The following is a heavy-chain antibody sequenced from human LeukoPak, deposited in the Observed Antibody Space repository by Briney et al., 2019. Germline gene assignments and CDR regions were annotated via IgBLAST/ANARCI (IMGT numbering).Heavy chain of an antibody. V-gene: IGHV3-15*07. D-gene: IGHD1-7*01. CDR1: YFTFTNTW. CDR2: IKSEIDGGTT. Sequence: PGGSLRLSCTASYFTFTNTWMNWVRQAPGKGLEWVGRIKSEIDGGTTDYAAPVQGRFTISRDDSQATLYLQTNSLKTEDTAVYYCTTGGDVIVTGTRAFDIWGQGTMVTVSS. CDR3: TTGGDVIVTGTRAFDI. J-gene: IGHJ3*02.